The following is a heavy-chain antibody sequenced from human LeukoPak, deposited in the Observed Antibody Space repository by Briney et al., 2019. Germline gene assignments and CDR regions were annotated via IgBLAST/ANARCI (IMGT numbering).Heavy chain of an antibody. J-gene: IGHJ4*02. CDR3: ARDWDDYYDSSGPLDY. CDR2: IYHSGST. Sequence: PSETLSLTCAVSGGSISSSNWWSWVRQPPGKGLEWIGEIYHSGSTYYNPSLKSRVTISVDTSKNQFSLKLSSVTAADTAVYYCARDWDDYYDSSGPLDYWGQGTLVTVSS. V-gene: IGHV4-4*02. CDR1: GGSISSSNW. D-gene: IGHD3-22*01.